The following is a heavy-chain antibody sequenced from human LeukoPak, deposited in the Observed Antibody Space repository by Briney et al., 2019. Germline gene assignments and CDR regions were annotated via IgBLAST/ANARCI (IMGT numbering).Heavy chain of an antibody. CDR3: ARVRSGSYSRYYFDY. J-gene: IGHJ4*02. D-gene: IGHD1-26*01. V-gene: IGHV1-69*05. Sequence: SVKVSCKASGGTFSSYAISWVRQAPGQGLEWMGGIIHIFGTANYAQKFQGRVTITTDESTSTAYMELSSLRSEDTAVYYCARVRSGSYSRYYFDYWGQGTLVTVSS. CDR2: IIHIFGTA. CDR1: GGTFSSYA.